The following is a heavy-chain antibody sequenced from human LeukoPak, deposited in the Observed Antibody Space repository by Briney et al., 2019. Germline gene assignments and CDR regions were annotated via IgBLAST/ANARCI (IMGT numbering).Heavy chain of an antibody. D-gene: IGHD4-23*01. Sequence: PGGSLRLSCAASGFTFSSYAMSWVRQAPGKGLEWVANIKQDGSEKYYVDSVKGRFTISRDNAKNSLYLQMNSLRAEDTAVYYCARGHYGGTQFDYWGQGTLVTVSS. V-gene: IGHV3-7*01. J-gene: IGHJ4*02. CDR3: ARGHYGGTQFDY. CDR1: GFTFSSYA. CDR2: IKQDGSEK.